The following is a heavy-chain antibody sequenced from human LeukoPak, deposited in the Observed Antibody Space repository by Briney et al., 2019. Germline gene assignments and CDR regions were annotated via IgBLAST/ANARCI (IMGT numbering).Heavy chain of an antibody. CDR1: GFSFSSHS. CDR2: ISSSSSYI. CDR3: ARDFMEYQLLADAFDI. J-gene: IGHJ3*02. V-gene: IGHV3-21*01. Sequence: GGSLRLSCAASGFSFSSHSMNWVRQAPGKGLEWVSSISSSSSYIYYADSVKGRFTISRDNAKNSLYLQTNSLRAEDTAVYYCARDFMEYQLLADAFDIWGQGTMVTVSS. D-gene: IGHD2-2*01.